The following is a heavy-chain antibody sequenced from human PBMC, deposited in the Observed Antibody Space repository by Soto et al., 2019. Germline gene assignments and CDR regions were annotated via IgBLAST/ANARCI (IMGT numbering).Heavy chain of an antibody. CDR1: GYPVTAYY. J-gene: IGHJ3*02. V-gene: IGHV1-2*02. CDR2: INPATGAA. Sequence: QLHLVQSGAVVKKPGASVTVSCSASGYPVTAYYMHWVRQAPGRGLEWMGGINPATGAAKYTQTFQGRVTMPGDPSTSTVFMELGGLKSGAPAVFYWARGGGVGVAGSAAFDMWGQGTLVTVSS. D-gene: IGHD3-3*01. CDR3: ARGGGVGVAGSAAFDM.